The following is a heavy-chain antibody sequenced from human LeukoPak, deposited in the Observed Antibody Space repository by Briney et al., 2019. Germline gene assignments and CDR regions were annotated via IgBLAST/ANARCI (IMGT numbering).Heavy chain of an antibody. D-gene: IGHD6-6*01. V-gene: IGHV4-59*11. J-gene: IGHJ5*02. CDR3: ARVGGAARRPTNNWFDP. CDR2: ISYSGST. Sequence: ASETLSLACTVSDDSFSSHYWTWIRQPPGKGLEWIGYISYSGSTNYNPSLKSRVTISVDTSKNQFSLKLSSVTAADTAVYYCARVGGAARRPTNNWFDPWGQGTLVTVSS. CDR1: DDSFSSHY.